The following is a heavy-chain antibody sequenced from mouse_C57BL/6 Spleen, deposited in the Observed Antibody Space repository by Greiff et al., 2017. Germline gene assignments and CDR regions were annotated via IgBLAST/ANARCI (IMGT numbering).Heavy chain of an antibody. CDR3: ARGDYDYDVGDFDY. CDR2: IDPEDGET. D-gene: IGHD2-4*01. Sequence: VQLQQSGAELVKPGASVKLSCTASGFNIKDYYMHWVKQRPEQGLEWIGRIDPEDGETKSAPKFQGQATITADTSSNTAYLQLSSLTSEDTAVYYCARGDYDYDVGDFDYWGQGTTLTVSS. V-gene: IGHV14-2*01. CDR1: GFNIKDYY. J-gene: IGHJ2*01.